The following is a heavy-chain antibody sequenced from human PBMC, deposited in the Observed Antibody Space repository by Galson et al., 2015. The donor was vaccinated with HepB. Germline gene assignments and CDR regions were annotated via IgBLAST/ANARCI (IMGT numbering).Heavy chain of an antibody. CDR2: IYWDDDK. Sequence: PALVKPTQTLTLTCTFSGLSLSTSGVGVGWIRQPPGKALEWLALIYWDDDKRYSPSLKSRLTITKDTSKNQVVLTMTNMDPVDTATYYCAHRGPMTRAFDIWGQGTMVTVSS. J-gene: IGHJ3*02. CDR3: AHRGPMTRAFDI. CDR1: GLSLSTSGVG. V-gene: IGHV2-5*02. D-gene: IGHD3-22*01.